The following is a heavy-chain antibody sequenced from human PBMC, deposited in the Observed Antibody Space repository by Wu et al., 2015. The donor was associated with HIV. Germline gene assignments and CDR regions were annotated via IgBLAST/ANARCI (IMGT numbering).Heavy chain of an antibody. CDR2: INPNRGDA. D-gene: IGHD3-3*01. Sequence: QVQLVQSGAEVKKPGASVRISCKASGYTFTTYSIHWVRQAPGQGLEWMGCINPNRGDAKYAQKFQGRVTMTRDTSISTADMELTSLTSDDTAVYYCARELFWSGYPQIPFDPWGQGTLVTVSS. CDR1: GYTFTTYS. CDR3: ARELFWSGYPQIPFDP. V-gene: IGHV1-2*02. J-gene: IGHJ5*02.